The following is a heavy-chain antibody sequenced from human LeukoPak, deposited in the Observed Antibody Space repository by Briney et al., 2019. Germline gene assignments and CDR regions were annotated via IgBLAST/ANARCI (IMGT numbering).Heavy chain of an antibody. CDR2: MNPNSGNT. CDR1: GYTFTSYD. Sequence: ASVKVSCKASGYTFTSYDINWVRQATGQGLEWMGWMNPNSGNTGYAQKFQGRVTMTRNTSISTAYMELSSPRSEDTAVYYCARADCSSTSCSNWFDPWGQGTLVNVSS. CDR3: ARADCSSTSCSNWFDP. V-gene: IGHV1-8*01. D-gene: IGHD2-2*01. J-gene: IGHJ5*02.